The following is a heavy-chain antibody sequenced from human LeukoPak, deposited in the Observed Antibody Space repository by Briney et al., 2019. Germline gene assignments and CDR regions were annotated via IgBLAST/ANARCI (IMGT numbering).Heavy chain of an antibody. V-gene: IGHV3-30*03. J-gene: IGHJ4*02. CDR2: ISYDGSNK. Sequence: PGRSLRLSCAASGFTFSSYGMHWVRQAPGKGLEWVAVISYDGSNKYYADSVKGRLTISRDNSKNTLYLQMNSLRAEDTAVYYCATPFTSGYFDYWGQGTLVTVSS. CDR1: GFTFSSYG. CDR3: ATPFTSGYFDY.